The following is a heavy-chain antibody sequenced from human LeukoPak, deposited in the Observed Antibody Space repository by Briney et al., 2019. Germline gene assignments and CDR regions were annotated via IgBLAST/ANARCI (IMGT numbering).Heavy chain of an antibody. D-gene: IGHD1-26*01. V-gene: IGHV3-30*18. CDR2: ISYDGGNK. Sequence: GRSLRLSCAASGFTFSSYGMHWVRQAPGKGLEWVAVISYDGGNKYHADSVKGRFTISRDNSKNTLYLQMNSLTAEDTAVYHWAKGRPSGVCSHNYWAHGPLVPVS. CDR3: AKGRPSGVCSHNY. J-gene: IGHJ4*01. CDR1: GFTFSSYG.